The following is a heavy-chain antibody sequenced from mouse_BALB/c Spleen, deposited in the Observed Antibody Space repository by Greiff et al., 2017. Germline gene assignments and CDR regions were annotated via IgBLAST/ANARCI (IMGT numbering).Heavy chain of an antibody. D-gene: IGHD2-14*01. V-gene: IGHV1-54*01. J-gene: IGHJ1*01. CDR2: INPGSGGT. Sequence: VQLVESGAELVRPGTSVKVSCKASGYAFTNYLIEWVKQRPGQGLEWIGVINPGSGGTNYNEKFKGKATLTADKSSSTAYMQLSSLTSDDSAVYFCARNYRYDWYFDVWGAGTTVTVSS. CDR3: ARNYRYDWYFDV. CDR1: GYAFTNYL.